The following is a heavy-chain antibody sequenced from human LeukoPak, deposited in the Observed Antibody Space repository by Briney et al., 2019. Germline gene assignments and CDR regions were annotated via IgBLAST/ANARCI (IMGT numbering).Heavy chain of an antibody. Sequence: SVTVSFKASGGTFSIYAISWVRQAPGQGLEWMGGIIPIFGTANYAQKFQGRVTITADESTSTAYMELSSLRSEDTAVYYCARGISGGAFDIWGQGTMVTVSS. J-gene: IGHJ3*02. CDR3: ARGISGGAFDI. D-gene: IGHD3-10*01. V-gene: IGHV1-69*01. CDR2: IIPIFGTA. CDR1: GGTFSIYA.